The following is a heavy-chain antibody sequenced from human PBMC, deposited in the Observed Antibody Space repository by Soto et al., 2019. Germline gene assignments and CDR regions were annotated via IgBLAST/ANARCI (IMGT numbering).Heavy chain of an antibody. D-gene: IGHD3-3*01. V-gene: IGHV4-34*01. CDR1: GGSFSGYY. J-gene: IGHJ6*02. Sequence: ASETLSLTCAVYGGSFSGYYWSWIRQPPGKGLEWIGEINHSGSTNYNPSLKSRVTISVDTSKNQFSLKLSSVTAADTAVYYCARSVYYDFWSGSLYGMDVWGQGTTVTVSS. CDR3: ARSVYYDFWSGSLYGMDV. CDR2: INHSGST.